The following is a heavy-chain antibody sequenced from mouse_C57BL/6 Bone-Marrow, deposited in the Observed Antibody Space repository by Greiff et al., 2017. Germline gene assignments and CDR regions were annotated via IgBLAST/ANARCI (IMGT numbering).Heavy chain of an antibody. Sequence: EVQLQQSGAELVRPGASVKLSCTASGFNIKDDYMHWVKQRPEQGLEWIGWIDPENGYTEYASKFQGKATITADTSSNTAYLQLSSLTSEDTAVYYCTRNDGYYRAWFAYWGQGTLVTVSA. J-gene: IGHJ3*01. CDR1: GFNIKDDY. CDR3: TRNDGYYRAWFAY. V-gene: IGHV14-4*01. CDR2: IDPENGYT. D-gene: IGHD2-3*01.